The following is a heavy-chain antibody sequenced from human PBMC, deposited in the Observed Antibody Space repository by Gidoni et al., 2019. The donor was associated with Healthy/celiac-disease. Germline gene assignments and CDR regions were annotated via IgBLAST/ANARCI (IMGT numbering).Heavy chain of an antibody. CDR2: ISGSGGST. D-gene: IGHD6-6*01. CDR3: AKWHADYEYSSLGIGY. V-gene: IGHV3-23*01. J-gene: IGHJ4*02. Sequence: EVQLLESGGGLVQPGGSLRLSCAASGFTFSSYAMSWVRQAPGKGLEWVSAISGSGGSTYYADSVKGRFTISRDNSKNTLYLQMNSLRAEDTAVYYCAKWHADYEYSSLGIGYWGQGTLVTVSS. CDR1: GFTFSSYA.